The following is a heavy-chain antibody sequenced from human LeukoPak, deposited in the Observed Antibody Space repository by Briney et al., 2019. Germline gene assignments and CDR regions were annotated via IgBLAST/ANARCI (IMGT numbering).Heavy chain of an antibody. CDR1: GGSINSSNW. CDR2: IYHSGST. D-gene: IGHD1-26*01. J-gene: IGHJ4*02. Sequence: SETLSLTCAVSGGSINSSNWWSWVRQPPGKGLEWIGEIYHSGSTKYNPSLKSRVTISVDKSKNQFSLKLSSVTAADTAVYYCAREVGRGLFDYWGQGTLVTVSS. V-gene: IGHV4-4*02. CDR3: AREVGRGLFDY.